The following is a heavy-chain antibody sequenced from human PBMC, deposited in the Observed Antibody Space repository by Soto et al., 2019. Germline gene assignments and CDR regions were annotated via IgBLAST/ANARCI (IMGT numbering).Heavy chain of an antibody. Sequence: SETLSLTCTVSGGSISSYYWSWIRQPPGKGLEWIGYIYYSGSTNYNPSLKSRVTISVDTSKDQFSLKLSSVTAVDTAVYYCARGQAGSIAARDYYYYMDVWGKGTTVT. CDR1: GGSISSYY. CDR3: ARGQAGSIAARDYYYYMDV. D-gene: IGHD6-6*01. V-gene: IGHV4-59*01. CDR2: IYYSGST. J-gene: IGHJ6*03.